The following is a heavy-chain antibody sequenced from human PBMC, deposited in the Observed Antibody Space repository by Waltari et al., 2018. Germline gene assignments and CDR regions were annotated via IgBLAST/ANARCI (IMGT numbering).Heavy chain of an antibody. Sequence: QVQLVQSGAEVKKPGSSVQVSCKASGGTFSSYAISWVRQAPGQGLEWMGGIIPIFGTANYAQKFQGRVTITADESTSTAYMELSSLRSEDTAVYYCARDRYWTTTGYFDYWGQGTLVTVSS. J-gene: IGHJ4*02. D-gene: IGHD4-17*01. CDR1: GGTFSSYA. V-gene: IGHV1-69*12. CDR3: ARDRYWTTTGYFDY. CDR2: IIPIFGTA.